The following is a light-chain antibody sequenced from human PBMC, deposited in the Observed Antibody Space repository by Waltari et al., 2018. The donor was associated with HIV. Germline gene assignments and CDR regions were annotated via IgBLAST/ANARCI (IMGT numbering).Light chain of an antibody. CDR3: CSYTGSSTRRPYV. V-gene: IGLV2-23*01. CDR2: EGS. J-gene: IGLJ1*01. CDR1: SSDVGSYNL. Sequence: QSITISCTGTSSDVGSYNLVSWYQQHPGKAPKVMIYEGSKRPSGVSNRFSGSKSGNTASLTISGLQAEDEADYYCCSYTGSSTRRPYVFGTGTKVTVL.